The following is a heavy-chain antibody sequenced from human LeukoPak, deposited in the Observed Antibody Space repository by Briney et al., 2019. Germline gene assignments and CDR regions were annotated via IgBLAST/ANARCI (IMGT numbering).Heavy chain of an antibody. D-gene: IGHD2-2*01. Sequence: KAGGSLRLSCAASGFTFSDYNMRWIRQAPGKGLEWVSSISRSGSTKYYADSVKGRFTISRDNAKNSLFLQMNSLRAEDTAVYYCARRMPADYWGQGTLVTVSS. CDR3: ARRMPADY. CDR2: ISRSGSTK. V-gene: IGHV3-11*04. CDR1: GFTFSDYN. J-gene: IGHJ4*02.